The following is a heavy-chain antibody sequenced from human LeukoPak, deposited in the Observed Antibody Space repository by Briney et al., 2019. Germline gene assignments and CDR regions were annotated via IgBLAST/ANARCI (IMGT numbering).Heavy chain of an antibody. J-gene: IGHJ4*02. CDR1: GFTLSSHW. CDR2: INQDGSAK. CDR3: ARWEIRGTAHQLDY. V-gene: IGHV3-7*01. Sequence: GSLRLSCAASGFTLSSHWMTWVRQAPGKGLEWVANINQDGSAKYYGDSVKGRFTISRDNAKNSMYLQMNSLRAEDTAVYYCARWEIRGTAHQLDYWGQGTLVTVSS. D-gene: IGHD1-7*01.